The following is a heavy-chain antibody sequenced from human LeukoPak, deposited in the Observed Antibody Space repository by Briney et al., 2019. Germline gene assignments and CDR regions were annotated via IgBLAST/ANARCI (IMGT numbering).Heavy chain of an antibody. V-gene: IGHV1-3*01. J-gene: IGHJ4*02. D-gene: IGHD6-13*01. Sequence: GASVNVSCKASGYTFTSYAMHWVRQAPGQGLEWMGWINAGNGNTKYSQKFQGRVTITRDTSASTAYMELSSLRSEDTAVYYCARDLGQQLLVFDYWGQGTLVTVSS. CDR3: ARDLGQQLLVFDY. CDR1: GYTFTSYA. CDR2: INAGNGNT.